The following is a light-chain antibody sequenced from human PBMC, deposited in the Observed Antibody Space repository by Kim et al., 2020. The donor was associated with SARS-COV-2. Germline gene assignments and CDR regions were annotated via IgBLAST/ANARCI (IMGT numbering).Light chain of an antibody. Sequence: SASVGDSVTITCRASQTISSGLAWYQQKPGKAPTLLIYSASNIQTGVPSRFSGSGSGTEFTLTISSLQPDDFATYYCQQYKTYPYTFGQGTKLEF. CDR1: QTISSG. V-gene: IGKV1-5*03. CDR2: SAS. J-gene: IGKJ2*01. CDR3: QQYKTYPYT.